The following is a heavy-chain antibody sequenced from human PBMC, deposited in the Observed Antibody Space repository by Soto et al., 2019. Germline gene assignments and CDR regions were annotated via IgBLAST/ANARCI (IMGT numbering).Heavy chain of an antibody. CDR2: ISGYNGDT. Sequence: QVQLVQSAGEVKKPGASVKVSCKASGYTFTTYGISWVRQAPGQGLEWLGWISGYNGDTNDAQKVQGRVTMSTDTSTGTAYMELMSLRSDDTAVYYCARDRRYDTWSGYPTLQYYCMDVWGQGTKVTVSS. CDR1: GYTFTTYG. CDR3: ARDRRYDTWSGYPTLQYYCMDV. D-gene: IGHD3-3*01. V-gene: IGHV1-18*01. J-gene: IGHJ6*02.